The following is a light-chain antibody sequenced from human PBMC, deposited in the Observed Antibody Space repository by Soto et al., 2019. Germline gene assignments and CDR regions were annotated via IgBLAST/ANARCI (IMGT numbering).Light chain of an antibody. CDR3: QQYNNWPET. Sequence: EIVMTQSPATLSVSPGERATLSCRASQSVSSNLAWYQQKPGQAPRLLIYGASIRATGIPGRFSGSGSGTEFTLTISSVPSEDCAVYYCQQYNNWPETFGQGTKVDIK. CDR2: GAS. V-gene: IGKV3-15*01. CDR1: QSVSSN. J-gene: IGKJ1*01.